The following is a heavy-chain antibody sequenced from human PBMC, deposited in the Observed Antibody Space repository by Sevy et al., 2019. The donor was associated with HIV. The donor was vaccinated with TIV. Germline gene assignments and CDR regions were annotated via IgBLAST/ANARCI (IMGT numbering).Heavy chain of an antibody. J-gene: IGHJ5*01. CDR1: SYSVGSDNY. V-gene: IGHV4-38-2*01. CDR3: AGALGMATFGQIRFDS. CDR2: IYRSGTT. Sequence: SETLSLTCAVSSYSVGSDNYWGWIRQSPGKGLEWIGIIYRSGTTYYNPSLKSRVTISGDTSKNQFSLKLSSVTASDTAVYFCAGALGMATFGQIRFDSWGQGTLVTVSS. D-gene: IGHD5-12*01.